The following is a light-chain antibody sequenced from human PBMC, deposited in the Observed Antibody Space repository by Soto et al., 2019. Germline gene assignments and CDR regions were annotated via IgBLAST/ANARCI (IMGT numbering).Light chain of an antibody. V-gene: IGKV2-30*01. CDR2: KVS. J-gene: IGKJ4*01. CDR1: QSLVYSDGNTY. Sequence: DVVMTQSPLSLPVTLGQPASISCRSRQSLVYSDGNTYLNWFQQRPGQSPRRLIYKVSNRDSGVPDRFSGNGSGTDFTLKISRVEAEDVGVYYCMQGIHRSLTFGGGTKVEIK. CDR3: MQGIHRSLT.